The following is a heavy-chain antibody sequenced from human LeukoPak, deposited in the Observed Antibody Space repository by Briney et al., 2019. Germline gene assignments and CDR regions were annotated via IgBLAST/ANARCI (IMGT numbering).Heavy chain of an antibody. CDR1: GYTLTELS. CDR2: FDPEDGET. J-gene: IGHJ1*01. CDR3: ATNAVGGYHSYFQH. Sequence: ASVKVSCKVSGYTLTELSMHWVRQALGKGLEWMGGFDPEDGETIYAQKFQGRVTMTEDTSTDTAYMELSSLRSEDTAVYYCATNAVGGYHSYFQHWGQGTLVTVSS. V-gene: IGHV1-24*01. D-gene: IGHD3-22*01.